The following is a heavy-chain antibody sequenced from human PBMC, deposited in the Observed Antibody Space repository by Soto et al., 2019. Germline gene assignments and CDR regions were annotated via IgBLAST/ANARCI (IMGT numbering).Heavy chain of an antibody. CDR3: ARGGLERKHYFDY. V-gene: IGHV4-34*01. CDR2: INHSGST. CDR1: GGSFSGYY. J-gene: IGHJ4*02. Sequence: SETLSLTCAVYGGSFSGYYWSWIRQPPGKGLEWIGEINHSGSTNYNPSLKSRVTISVDTSKNQFSLKLSSVTAADTAVYYCARGGLERKHYFDYWGQGTLVTVPQ.